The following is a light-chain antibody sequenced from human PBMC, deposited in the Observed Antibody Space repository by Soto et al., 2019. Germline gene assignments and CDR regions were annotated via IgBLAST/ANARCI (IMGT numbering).Light chain of an antibody. V-gene: IGLV2-8*01. CDR3: SSYAGSNLWV. CDR2: EVS. CDR1: SSDVGNYQY. Sequence: QSALTQSPSASGSPGQSVTISCTGTSSDVGNYQYVSWYQQHPGKAPKLIIYEVSKRPSGVPDRFSGSKSGNTASLTVSGLQVEDEADYYCSSYAGSNLWVFGGGTKVTVL. J-gene: IGLJ3*02.